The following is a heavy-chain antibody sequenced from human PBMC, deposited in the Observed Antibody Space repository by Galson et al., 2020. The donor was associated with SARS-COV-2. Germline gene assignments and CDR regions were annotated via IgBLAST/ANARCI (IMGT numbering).Heavy chain of an antibody. CDR3: ARQGLLDQYYDVLTAYYLDY. V-gene: IGHV4-39*01. Sequence: ETSETLSLTCIVSGGSISSDRHYWGWVRQSPGKGLQWVGSIHYEGSVYYNPSLKSRATISVDTSKNQFSLQLISLTAADTAVYFCARQGLLDQYYDVLTAYYLDYWGQGTLVTVSS. CDR1: GGSISSDRHY. D-gene: IGHD3-9*01. CDR2: IHYEGSV. J-gene: IGHJ4*02.